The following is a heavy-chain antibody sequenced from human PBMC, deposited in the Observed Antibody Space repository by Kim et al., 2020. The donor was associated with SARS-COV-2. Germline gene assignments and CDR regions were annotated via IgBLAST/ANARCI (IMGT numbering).Heavy chain of an antibody. CDR3: ASIAAAGTLYYYYGMDV. CDR1: GFTFSSYS. Sequence: GGSLRLSCAASGFTFSSYSMNWVHQAPGKGLEWVSYISSSSSTIYYADSVKGRFTISRDNAKNSLYLQMNSLRDEDTAVYYCASIAAAGTLYYYYGMDVWGQGTTVTVSS. V-gene: IGHV3-48*02. J-gene: IGHJ6*02. CDR2: ISSSSSTI. D-gene: IGHD6-13*01.